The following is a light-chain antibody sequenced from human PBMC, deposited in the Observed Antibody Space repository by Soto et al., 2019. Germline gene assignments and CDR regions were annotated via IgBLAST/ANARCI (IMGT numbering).Light chain of an antibody. J-gene: IGKJ1*01. V-gene: IGKV3-11*01. CDR2: DAS. Sequence: EIVLTQSPATLSLSPGERATLSCRASQSVSSYLAWYQQKPGQAPRLLIYDASNRATGIPARFSGSGSGTDFTLTISSLVPEDFAVYYCKQRSNWPWTFGQGTKVEIK. CDR1: QSVSSY. CDR3: KQRSNWPWT.